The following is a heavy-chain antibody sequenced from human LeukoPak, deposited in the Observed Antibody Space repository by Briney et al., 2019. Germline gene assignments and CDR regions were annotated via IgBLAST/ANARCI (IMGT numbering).Heavy chain of an antibody. D-gene: IGHD3-16*01. V-gene: IGHV3-30*04. J-gene: IGHJ6*02. CDR2: ISYDGSNK. CDR1: GFTFSSYA. CDR3: ARDMKPRDMYYYYGMDV. Sequence: GGSLRLSCAASGFTFSSYAMHWVRQAPGKGLEWVAVISYDGSNKYYADSVKGRFTISRDNSKNTLYLQMNSLRAEDTAVYYCARDMKPRDMYYYYGMDVWGQGTTVTVSS.